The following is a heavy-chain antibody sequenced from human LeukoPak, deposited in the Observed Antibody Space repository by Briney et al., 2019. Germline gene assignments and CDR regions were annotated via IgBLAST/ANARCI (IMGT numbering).Heavy chain of an antibody. CDR2: ISSSGSTI. J-gene: IGHJ4*02. CDR3: ASLCYYYGSGSPIDY. Sequence: PGGSLRLSCAASGFTFSRYEMNWVRQAPGKGLKWVSYISSSGSTIYYADSVKGRFTISRDNAKNSLYLQMNSLRAEDTAVYYCASLCYYYGSGSPIDYWGQGTLVTVSS. V-gene: IGHV3-48*03. CDR1: GFTFSRYE. D-gene: IGHD3-10*01.